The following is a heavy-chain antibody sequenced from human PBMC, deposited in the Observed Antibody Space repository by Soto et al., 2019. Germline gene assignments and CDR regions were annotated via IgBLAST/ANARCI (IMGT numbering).Heavy chain of an antibody. V-gene: IGHV3-74*03. CDR3: TRDPAPIGWYDY. CDR1: GFTFSNFW. D-gene: IGHD6-19*01. J-gene: IGHJ4*02. CDR2: INSDGSST. Sequence: GGSLRLSCAVSGFTFSNFWMHWVRQAPGKGLVWVSRINSDGSSTMYRDSVKGRFTIFRDNAKNTLFLQMNSLRAEDTAVYYCTRDPAPIGWYDYWGQGTLVTVSS.